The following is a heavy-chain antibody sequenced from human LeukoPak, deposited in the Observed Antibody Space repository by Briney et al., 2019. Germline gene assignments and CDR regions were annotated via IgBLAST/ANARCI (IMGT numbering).Heavy chain of an antibody. J-gene: IGHJ4*02. CDR1: GFTFSDYY. CDR3: ASGVYDSSGYRAGDEY. V-gene: IGHV3-11*01. D-gene: IGHD3-22*01. CDR2: IGNSGSII. Sequence: GGSLRLSCAASGFTFSDYYMSWIRQAPGKGLEGVSYIGNSGSIIYYADSAKGRFTISRDNAKTSLWLQMNSLRAEDTAVYYCASGVYDSSGYRAGDEYWGQGTLVTVSS.